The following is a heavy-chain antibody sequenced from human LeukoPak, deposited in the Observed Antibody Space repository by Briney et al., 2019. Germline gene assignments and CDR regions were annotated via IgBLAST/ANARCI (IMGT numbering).Heavy chain of an antibody. Sequence: GGSLRLSCTASGFTFSSFAMTWVRQAPGEGLEWVSTISGSGGSTYYADSVKGRFTISRDNSKNTLYLQMNSLRAEDTAVYYCAKAGSSTVTTSFDYWGQGTLVTVSS. J-gene: IGHJ4*02. CDR2: ISGSGGST. V-gene: IGHV3-23*01. CDR1: GFTFSSFA. CDR3: AKAGSSTVTTSFDY. D-gene: IGHD4-17*01.